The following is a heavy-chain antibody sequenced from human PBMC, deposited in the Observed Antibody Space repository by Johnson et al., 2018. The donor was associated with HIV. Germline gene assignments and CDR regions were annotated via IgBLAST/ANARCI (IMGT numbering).Heavy chain of an antibody. CDR2: ISGTGGTT. D-gene: IGHD5-12*01. CDR3: AKGRGYDYDALDF. J-gene: IGHJ3*01. Sequence: MQLVESGGGLVQPGRSLRLSCTASGFTFDDYAMHWVRQAPGKGLEWVSAISGTGGTTYYADSVRGRFSISRDKSKDTLYLQMSSLRAEDTAVYYCAKGRGYDYDALDFWGLGTMVTVSS. CDR1: GFTFDDYA. V-gene: IGHV3-23*04.